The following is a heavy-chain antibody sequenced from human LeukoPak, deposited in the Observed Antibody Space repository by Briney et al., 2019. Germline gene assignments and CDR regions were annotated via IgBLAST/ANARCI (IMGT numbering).Heavy chain of an antibody. J-gene: IGHJ6*03. CDR3: ARDPGVPGYYYYYMDV. CDR2: INPSGGGA. V-gene: IGHV1-46*01. CDR1: GYTFTSYY. Sequence: GASVKVSCKASGYTFTSYYIHWVRQAPGQGLEWMGTINPSGGGASHAQKFQGRVTVTRDMSTTTVYMELSSLRSEDTAVYYCARDPGVPGYYYYYMDVWGKGTTVTVSS. D-gene: IGHD1-14*01.